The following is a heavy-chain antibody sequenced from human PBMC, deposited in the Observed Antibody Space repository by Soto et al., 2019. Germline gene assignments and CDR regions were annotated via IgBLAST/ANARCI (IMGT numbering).Heavy chain of an antibody. J-gene: IGHJ4*02. CDR2: IIPIYASP. Sequence: ASVKVSCKASGGTFSSNAISWVRQAPGQGLEWMGGIIPIYASPNYAQNFQGRVTVTADKATSTAYLELSRLKFADSAIYYCAVTVTGSRSPLAHWGQGTLVTVSS. CDR3: AVTVTGSRSPLAH. CDR1: GGTFSSNA. D-gene: IGHD3-9*01. V-gene: IGHV1-69*06.